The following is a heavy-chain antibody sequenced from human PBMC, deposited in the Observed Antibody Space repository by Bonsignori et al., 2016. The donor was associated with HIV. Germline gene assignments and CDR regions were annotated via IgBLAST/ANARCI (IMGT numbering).Heavy chain of an antibody. CDR1: GGTFGTYI. D-gene: IGHD5-12*01. CDR3: ASRPPPGNRGYAPTTF. J-gene: IGHJ4*02. V-gene: IGHV1-69*12. Sequence: QVQLVQSGAEVKKPGSSVKVSCKTSGGTFGTYIINWVRQAPGQGLEWMGGLIPVVGTAHYAQKWQDRVTITADDSMTTVHMELTSLTSEDTAVYYCASRPPPGNRGYAPTTFWGQGTLVTVSS. CDR2: LIPVVGTA.